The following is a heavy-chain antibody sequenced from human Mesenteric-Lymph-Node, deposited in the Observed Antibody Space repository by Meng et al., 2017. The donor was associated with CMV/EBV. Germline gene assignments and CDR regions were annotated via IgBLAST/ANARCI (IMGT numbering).Heavy chain of an antibody. Sequence: ASVKVSCKASGYTFTGHFIHWVRQAPGQGLEWVGWINPYSGAANSAQKFQGRVTLTRDTPISTAYMELSRLRSDDTAVYYCARGDSSGYFSYYYGMDVWGQGTTVTVSS. CDR3: ARGDSSGYFSYYYGMDV. V-gene: IGHV1-2*02. CDR2: INPYSGAA. CDR1: GYTFTGHF. J-gene: IGHJ6*02. D-gene: IGHD3-22*01.